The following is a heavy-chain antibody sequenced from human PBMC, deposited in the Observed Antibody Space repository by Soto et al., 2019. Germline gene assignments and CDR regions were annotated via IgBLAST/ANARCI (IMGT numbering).Heavy chain of an antibody. CDR3: ARILGYSSGWYVRYFDY. D-gene: IGHD6-19*01. Sequence: GSLRLSCAASGFTFSSYWMSWVRQAPGKGLEWVANIKQDGSEKYYVDSVKGRFTISRDNAKNSLYLQMNSLRAEDTAVYYCARILGYSSGWYVRYFDYWGQGTLVTVSS. CDR2: IKQDGSEK. V-gene: IGHV3-7*01. J-gene: IGHJ4*02. CDR1: GFTFSSYW.